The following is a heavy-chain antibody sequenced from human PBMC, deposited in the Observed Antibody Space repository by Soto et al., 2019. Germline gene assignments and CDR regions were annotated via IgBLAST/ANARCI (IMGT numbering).Heavy chain of an antibody. J-gene: IGHJ5*02. CDR2: MNPGSGDT. D-gene: IGHD3-16*01. Sequence: ASVKVSCKASGYSFTNNDVSWVRQASGQGLEWMGWMNPGSGDTGYAQKFQGRVTMTRDISIATAYMELSSLRSDDTAIYYCARMATFGSLNWFDPWGQGTLVTVSS. V-gene: IGHV1-8*01. CDR3: ARMATFGSLNWFDP. CDR1: GYSFTNND.